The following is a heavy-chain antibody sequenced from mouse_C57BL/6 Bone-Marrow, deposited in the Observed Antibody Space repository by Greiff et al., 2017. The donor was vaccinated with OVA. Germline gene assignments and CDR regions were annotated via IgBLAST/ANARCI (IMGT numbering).Heavy chain of an antibody. J-gene: IGHJ4*01. CDR2: INSDGGST. V-gene: IGHV5-2*01. D-gene: IGHD1-1*02. CDR1: EYEFPSHD. CDR3: ARHPSATALVGRYAMDY. Sequence: EVKLMESGGGLVQPGESLKLSCESNEYEFPSHDMSWVRKTPEKRLELVAAINSDGGSTYYPDTMERRFIISRDNTKKTLYLQMSSLRSEDTALYYCARHPSATALVGRYAMDYWGQGTSVTVSS.